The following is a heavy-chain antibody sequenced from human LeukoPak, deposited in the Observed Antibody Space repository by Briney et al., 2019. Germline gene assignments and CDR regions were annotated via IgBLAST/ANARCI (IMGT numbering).Heavy chain of an antibody. Sequence: SETLSLTCAVYGGSFSGYYWSWIRQPPGKGLEWIGEINHSGSTNYNPSLKSRVIISVDTSKNQFSLKLSSVTAADTAVYYCARGRIAALHLRPSFCDYWGQGTLVTVSS. CDR1: GGSFSGYY. V-gene: IGHV4-34*01. J-gene: IGHJ4*02. D-gene: IGHD6-25*01. CDR2: INHSGST. CDR3: ARGRIAALHLRPSFCDY.